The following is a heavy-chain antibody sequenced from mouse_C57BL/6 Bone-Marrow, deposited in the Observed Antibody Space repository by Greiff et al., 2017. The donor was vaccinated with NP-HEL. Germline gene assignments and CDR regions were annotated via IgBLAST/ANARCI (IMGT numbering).Heavy chain of an antibody. Sequence: EVQGVESGGGLVQPGGSLKLSCAASGFTFSDYYMYWVRQTPEKRLEWVAYISNGGGSTDYPDTVKGRFTISRANAKNTLYLKMCRLKSEDKAKDFSARRDYYGSSYGWYFDVWGKGTTVTVSS. J-gene: IGHJ1*03. CDR1: GFTFSDYY. CDR3: ARRDYYGSSYGWYFDV. D-gene: IGHD1-1*01. V-gene: IGHV5-12*01. CDR2: ISNGGGST.